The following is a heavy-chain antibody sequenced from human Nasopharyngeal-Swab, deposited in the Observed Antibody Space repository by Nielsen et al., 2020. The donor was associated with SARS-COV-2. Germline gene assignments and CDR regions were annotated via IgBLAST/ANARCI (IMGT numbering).Heavy chain of an antibody. V-gene: IGHV4-59*01. D-gene: IGHD3-16*01. CDR3: ARAGVGGAFDI. J-gene: IGHJ3*02. CDR1: GGSISSYN. Sequence: SETLSLTCTVSGGSISSYNWSWIRQPPGKGLEWIGYIYYSGSTNYNPSLKSRVTISVDTSKNQFSLKLSSVTAADTAVYYCARAGVGGAFDIWGQGTMVTVSS. CDR2: IYYSGST.